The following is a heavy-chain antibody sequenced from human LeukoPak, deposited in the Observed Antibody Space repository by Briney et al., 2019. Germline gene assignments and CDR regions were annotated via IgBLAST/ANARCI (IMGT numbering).Heavy chain of an antibody. J-gene: IGHJ4*02. Sequence: GASVNVSCKTSGYTFTTYHINWVRQATGQGLEWLGWMNPYNGDRGYAHKFQGRLSITSDTSISTAYMELSSLKSDDTAIYFCARTTSLTASGYDCWGQGTLVTVSS. D-gene: IGHD4-17*01. CDR2: MNPYNGDR. CDR3: ARTTSLTASGYDC. CDR1: GYTFTTYH. V-gene: IGHV1-8*03.